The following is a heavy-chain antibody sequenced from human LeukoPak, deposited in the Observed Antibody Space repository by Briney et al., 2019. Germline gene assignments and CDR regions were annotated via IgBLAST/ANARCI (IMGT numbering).Heavy chain of an antibody. Sequence: ASVKVSCKASGYTFTSYYMHWVRQAPGQGLEWMGIINPSGGGTSYAQKFQGRVTMTRDMSTSTVYMELSSLRSEDTAVYYCARRGNWNDGGFDYWGQGTLVTVSS. V-gene: IGHV1-46*01. CDR3: ARRGNWNDGGFDY. CDR2: INPSGGGT. D-gene: IGHD1-1*01. J-gene: IGHJ4*02. CDR1: GYTFTSYY.